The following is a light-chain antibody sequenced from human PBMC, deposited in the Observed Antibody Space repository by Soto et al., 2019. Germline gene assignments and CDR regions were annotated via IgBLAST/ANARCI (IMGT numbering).Light chain of an antibody. J-gene: IGKJ1*01. CDR2: DAS. V-gene: IGKV3-11*01. Sequence: EIVLTQPPATLSLSPGETATLSCRASQSVSSYLAWYQQKPGQAPRLLIYDASNRATGIPARFSGSGSGTEFTLTISSLQSEDSAVYYCQQYKNWPPWTFGQGTKVDI. CDR1: QSVSSY. CDR3: QQYKNWPPWT.